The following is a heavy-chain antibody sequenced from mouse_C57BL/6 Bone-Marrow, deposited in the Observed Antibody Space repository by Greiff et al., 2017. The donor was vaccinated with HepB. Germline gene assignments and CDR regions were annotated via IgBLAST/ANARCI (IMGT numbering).Heavy chain of an antibody. D-gene: IGHD2-5*01. J-gene: IGHJ3*01. Sequence: EVKVVESGAELVKPGASVKLSCTASGFNIKDYYMHWVKQRTEQGPEWIGRIDPEDGETKYAPKFQGKATITADTSSNTAYLQLSSLTSEDTAVYYCARGCYYSNYDWFAYWGQGTLVTVSA. CDR2: IDPEDGET. V-gene: IGHV14-2*01. CDR3: ARGCYYSNYDWFAY. CDR1: GFNIKDYY.